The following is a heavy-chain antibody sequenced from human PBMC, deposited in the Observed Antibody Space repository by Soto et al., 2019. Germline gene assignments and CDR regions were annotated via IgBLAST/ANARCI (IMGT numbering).Heavy chain of an antibody. Sequence: PSETLSLTCTVSGDSIRSGIYYWVWIRQPPGKGLEWIGSAYYSGMTHYGPSLRGRVTISVDTSKNQFSLKLRSVTAADTAVYYFSRDVIAPPKYFDPRGQGTPVIVSS. CDR1: GDSIRSGIYY. J-gene: IGHJ5*02. D-gene: IGHD2-21*01. CDR3: SRDVIAPPKYFDP. V-gene: IGHV4-39*02. CDR2: AYYSGMT.